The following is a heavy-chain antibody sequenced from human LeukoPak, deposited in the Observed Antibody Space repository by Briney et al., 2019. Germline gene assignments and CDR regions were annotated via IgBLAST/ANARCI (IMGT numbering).Heavy chain of an antibody. CDR1: GYTFTGYY. CDR2: INPNSGGT. Sequence: ASVKVSCKASGYTFTGYYMHWVRQAPGQGLEWMGWINPNSGGTNYAQKFQGRVIMTRDTSISTAYMELSRLRSDDTAVYYCAREYYDILTGYHDYWGQGTLVTVSS. D-gene: IGHD3-9*01. V-gene: IGHV1-2*02. CDR3: AREYYDILTGYHDY. J-gene: IGHJ4*02.